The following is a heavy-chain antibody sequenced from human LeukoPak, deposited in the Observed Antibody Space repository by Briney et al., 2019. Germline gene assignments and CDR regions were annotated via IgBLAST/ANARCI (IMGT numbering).Heavy chain of an antibody. CDR1: GGSINNYY. Sequence: SETLSLTCTVTGGSINNYYWTWIRQPPGKGLEWIGYIYYSGSTYSNPSLKSRLSMSVDTSNNQLSLKLSSVTAADTAVYYCARVERSRVATTTTTVYYHYMDVWGQGTTVTVSS. D-gene: IGHD5-12*01. CDR2: IYYSGST. CDR3: ARVERSRVATTTTTVYYHYMDV. V-gene: IGHV4-59*12. J-gene: IGHJ6*02.